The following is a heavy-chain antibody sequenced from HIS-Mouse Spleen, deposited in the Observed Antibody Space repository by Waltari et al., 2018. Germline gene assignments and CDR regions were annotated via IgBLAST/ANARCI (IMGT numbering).Heavy chain of an antibody. CDR2: IYYSGST. Sequence: QLQLQESGPGLVKPSETLSLTCTVSGGSTSSSIYYWGRIRQPPGKGLEWIGSIYYSGSTYYNPSLKSRVTISVDTSKNQFSLKLSSVTAADTAVYYCAREIPYSSSWYDWYFDLWGRGTLVTVSS. D-gene: IGHD6-13*01. J-gene: IGHJ2*01. CDR1: GGSTSSSIYY. CDR3: AREIPYSSSWYDWYFDL. V-gene: IGHV4-39*07.